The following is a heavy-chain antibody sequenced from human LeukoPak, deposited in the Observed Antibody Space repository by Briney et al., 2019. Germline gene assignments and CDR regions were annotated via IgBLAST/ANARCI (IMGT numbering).Heavy chain of an antibody. D-gene: IGHD5-18*01. J-gene: IGHJ4*02. CDR3: AKEANPYSSTSFDY. CDR1: GFTFSSYG. Sequence: PGRSLRLSCAGFGFTFSSYGMHWLRQAPGKGLEWVTVISHDGSVKHYADSVKGRFTISRDNARNTLYLQMNSLRAEDSAVYYCAKEANPYSSTSFDYWGRGTLVTVPS. CDR2: ISHDGSVK. V-gene: IGHV3-30*18.